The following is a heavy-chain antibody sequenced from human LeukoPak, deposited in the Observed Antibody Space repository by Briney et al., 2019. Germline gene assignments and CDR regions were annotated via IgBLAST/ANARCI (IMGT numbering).Heavy chain of an antibody. Sequence: SETLSLTCTVSGGSISSHYWSWIRQPPGKGLEWIGYIYYSGSTNYNPSLKSRVTISVDTSKNQFSLKLSSVTAADTAVYYCAREGGDCYFDYWGQGTLVTVSS. CDR2: IYYSGST. CDR3: AREGGDCYFDY. CDR1: GGSISSHY. V-gene: IGHV4-59*11. D-gene: IGHD2-21*02. J-gene: IGHJ4*02.